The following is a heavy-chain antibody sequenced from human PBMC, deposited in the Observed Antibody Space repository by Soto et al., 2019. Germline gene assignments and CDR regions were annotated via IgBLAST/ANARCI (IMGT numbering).Heavy chain of an antibody. CDR1: GYTFTSYY. CDR3: AREGGINEVRGP. D-gene: IGHD3-10*01. Sequence: ASVKVSCKASGYTFTSYYMHWVRQAPGQGLEWMGIINPSGGSTSYAQKFQGRVTMTRDTSTSTVYMELSSLRSEDTAAYYCAREGGINEVRGPWGQGTLVTVSS. CDR2: INPSGGST. V-gene: IGHV1-46*01. J-gene: IGHJ5*02.